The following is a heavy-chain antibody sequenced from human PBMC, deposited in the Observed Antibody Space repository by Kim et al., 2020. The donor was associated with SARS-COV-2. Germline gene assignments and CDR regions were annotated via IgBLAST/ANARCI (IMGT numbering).Heavy chain of an antibody. V-gene: IGHV3-30*04. D-gene: IGHD1-20*01. J-gene: IGHJ2*01. CDR1: GFTFSSYA. Sequence: GGSLRLSCAASGFTFSSYAMHWVRQAPGKGLEWVAVISYDGSNKYYADSVKGRFTISRDNSKNTLYLQMNSLRAEDTAVYYCARDITQVGYFDLWGRGTLVTVSS. CDR2: ISYDGSNK. CDR3: ARDITQVGYFDL.